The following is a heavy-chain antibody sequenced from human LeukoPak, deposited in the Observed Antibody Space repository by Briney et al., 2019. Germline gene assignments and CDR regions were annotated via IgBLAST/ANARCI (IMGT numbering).Heavy chain of an antibody. CDR1: GGSISSYY. J-gene: IGHJ6*03. Sequence: TPSETLSLTCTVSGGSISSYYWSWLRQPPGKGLEWIGYIYTSGSTNYNPSLKSRVTISVDTSKNQFSLKLSSVTAADTAVYYCARHDRYGGLYYYYYMDVWGKGTTVTVSS. CDR3: ARHDRYGGLYYYYYMDV. D-gene: IGHD4-23*01. CDR2: IYTSGST. V-gene: IGHV4-4*09.